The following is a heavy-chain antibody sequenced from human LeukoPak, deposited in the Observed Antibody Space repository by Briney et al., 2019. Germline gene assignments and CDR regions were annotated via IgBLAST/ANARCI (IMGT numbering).Heavy chain of an antibody. D-gene: IGHD1-1*01. CDR2: ICNSGSYK. V-gene: IGHV3-21*04. Sequence: GGSLRLSCAASGFTFFNYGMHWVRQAPGKGLDWVAFICNSGSYKYYADSVKGRFTISRDNPKNSLYLQMNSLRAEDTDVCYCAKVVQYTASTGTGLDYWGEGTVVSVSS. CDR3: AKVVQYTASTGTGLDY. J-gene: IGHJ4*02. CDR1: GFTFFNYG.